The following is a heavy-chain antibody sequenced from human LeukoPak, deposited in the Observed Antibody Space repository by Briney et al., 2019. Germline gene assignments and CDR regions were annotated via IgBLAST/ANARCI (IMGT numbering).Heavy chain of an antibody. Sequence: GRSLRLSCAASGFTFSDYAMSWVRQAPGKGLECVSVISGSGGDTYYPDSVKGRFTISRDNSKNTLYLQMNSLRAEDTAVYYCAKHLWRDLLWFGEGYYFGYWGQGALVTVSS. CDR2: ISGSGGDT. J-gene: IGHJ4*02. CDR3: AKHLWRDLLWFGEGYYFGY. CDR1: GFTFSDYA. D-gene: IGHD3-10*01. V-gene: IGHV3-23*01.